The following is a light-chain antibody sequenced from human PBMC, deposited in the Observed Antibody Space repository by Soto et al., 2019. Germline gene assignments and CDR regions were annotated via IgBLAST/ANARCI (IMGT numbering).Light chain of an antibody. V-gene: IGLV1-40*01. Sequence: QSLLTQPPAVSGAPGQRVTISCTWSSSNIGAGYDVHWYQQLPGTAPKLLIYGNSNRPSGVPDRFSASKSGTSASLAITGLQAEDEADFYCQSHNSSLSAYVFGTGTKVTVL. J-gene: IGLJ1*01. CDR1: SSNIGAGYD. CDR3: QSHNSSLSAYV. CDR2: GNS.